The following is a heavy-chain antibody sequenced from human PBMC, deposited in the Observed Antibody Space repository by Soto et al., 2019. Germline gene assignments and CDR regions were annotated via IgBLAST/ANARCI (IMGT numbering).Heavy chain of an antibody. CDR2: IIPILCIA. J-gene: IGHJ6*02. CDR3: ASLMSSGYYYGMDV. Sequence: QVQLVQSGAEVKKPGSSVKVSCKASGGTFSSYTISWVRQAPGQGLEWMGRIIPILCIANYAQKFQATVTTTAANSTSTAYMELSSLRSEDTAVYYCASLMSSGYYYGMDVWGQGTTVTVSS. D-gene: IGHD3-10*01. CDR1: GGTFSSYT. V-gene: IGHV1-69*02.